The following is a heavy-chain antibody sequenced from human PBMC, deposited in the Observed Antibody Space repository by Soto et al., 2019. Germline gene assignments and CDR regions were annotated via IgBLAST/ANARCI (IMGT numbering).Heavy chain of an antibody. D-gene: IGHD4-17*01. J-gene: IGHJ4*02. CDR3: AKGASTTVFAFNDY. Sequence: EVQLVESGGGLVQPGRSLRLSCAASGFTFDDYAMHWVRQGPGKGLEWVSRISWNSGNLVYADSVKGRFTISRDNAKPSLYLQINSLRGEDTALYYCAKGASTTVFAFNDYWGQGTLVTVSS. V-gene: IGHV3-9*01. CDR1: GFTFDDYA. CDR2: ISWNSGNL.